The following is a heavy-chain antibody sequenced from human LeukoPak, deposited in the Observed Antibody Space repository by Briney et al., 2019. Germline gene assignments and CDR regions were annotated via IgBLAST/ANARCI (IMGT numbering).Heavy chain of an antibody. CDR3: AREGQQPRGVRWFDP. CDR1: GITLNSYW. Sequence: PGGSLRLSCAASGITLNSYWMHWVRQAPGKGLVWVSRINSDGSSTSYADSVKGRFTISRDNAKSTLYLQMNSLRAEDTAVYYCAREGQQPRGVRWFDPWGQGTLVTVSS. D-gene: IGHD3-10*01. J-gene: IGHJ5*02. V-gene: IGHV3-74*01. CDR2: INSDGSST.